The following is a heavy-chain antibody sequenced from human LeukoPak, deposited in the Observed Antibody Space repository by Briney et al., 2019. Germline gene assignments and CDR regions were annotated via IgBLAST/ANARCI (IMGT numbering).Heavy chain of an antibody. J-gene: IGHJ3*01. CDR2: ISGSGGST. CDR1: GFTFSTYA. V-gene: IGHV3-23*01. CDR3: ARGFRAFDF. Sequence: GGSLRLSCAASGFTFSTYAMSWVRQAPGKGLERVSAISGSGGSTFYADSVKDRFTISRDNTKNSLYLQMDSLRAEDTAVYYCARGFRAFDFWAQGTMVTVSS.